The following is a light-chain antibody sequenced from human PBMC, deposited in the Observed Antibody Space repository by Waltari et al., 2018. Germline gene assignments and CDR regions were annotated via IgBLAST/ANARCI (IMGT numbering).Light chain of an antibody. J-gene: IGKJ1*01. CDR3: QQYYDTPQT. V-gene: IGKV1-5*03. Sequence: DIQMTQSPSTLSASVGDRVTTTCRASQSISSWLAWYQQKPGKAPKLLIYKASSLESGVPDRFSGSGSGTDFTLTISSLQAEDVAVYYCQQYYDTPQTFGQGTKVEIK. CDR1: QSISSW. CDR2: KAS.